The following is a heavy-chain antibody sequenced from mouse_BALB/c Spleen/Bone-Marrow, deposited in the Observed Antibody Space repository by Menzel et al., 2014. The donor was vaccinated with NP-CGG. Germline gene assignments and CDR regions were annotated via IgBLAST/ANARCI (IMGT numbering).Heavy chain of an antibody. V-gene: IGHV7-3*02. CDR3: ARYIRRRLFEC. J-gene: IGHJ2*01. CDR1: GFTFSDYY. CDR2: IRNKANGYTT. Sequence: DVHLVESGGGLVQPGGSLRLSCETSGFTFSDYYMNWVRQPPGKAIEWLGFIRNKANGYTTEYSASVKGRFTISRDNSQNVLYLHMNTLRAEDSATYYCARYIRRRLFECWGQGTTLTGAS.